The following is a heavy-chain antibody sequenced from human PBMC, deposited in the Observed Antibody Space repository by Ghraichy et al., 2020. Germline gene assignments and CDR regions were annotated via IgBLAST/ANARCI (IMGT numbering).Heavy chain of an antibody. CDR1: GFTFSSYI. CDR2: ISRNGDTT. CDR3: VRSGSSSWYSSTSVSWLDP. V-gene: IGHV3-64D*06. J-gene: IGHJ5*02. D-gene: IGHD6-13*01. Sequence: GGSLRLSCSASGFTFSSYILHWVRQAPGKGLEYVSGISRNGDTTYYADSVKGRFTISRDNSKNTLYLQMSSLRVEDTAVYYCVRSGSSSWYSSTSVSWLDPWGQGTLVTVSS.